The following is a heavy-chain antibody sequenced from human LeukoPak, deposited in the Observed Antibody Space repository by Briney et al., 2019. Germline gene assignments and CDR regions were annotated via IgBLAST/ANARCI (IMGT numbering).Heavy chain of an antibody. J-gene: IGHJ4*02. V-gene: IGHV4-39*01. CDR2: IYYSGST. Sequence: SETLSLTCTVSGGSISSSSYYWGWIRQPPGKGLEWIGSIYYSGSTYYNPSLKSRVTISVDTSKNQFSLKLSSVTAADTAVYYCARHFYGDYPYYFDYWAREPWSPSPQ. CDR1: GGSISSSSYY. CDR3: ARHFYGDYPYYFDY. D-gene: IGHD4-17*01.